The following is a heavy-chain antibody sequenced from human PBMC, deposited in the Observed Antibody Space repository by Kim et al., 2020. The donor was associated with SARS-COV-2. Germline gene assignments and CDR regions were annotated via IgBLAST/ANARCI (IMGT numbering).Heavy chain of an antibody. CDR2: ISRNSINI. CDR3: AMPLMGVGVFDI. Sequence: GGSLRLSCAASGFTFGDYAIHWVRQAPGKGLEWVSGISRNSINIVYADSVKGRFTISRDNAKNSLYLQMNSLRADDTALYYCAMPLMGVGVFDIWGQGTMVTVSS. V-gene: IGHV3-9*01. J-gene: IGHJ3*02. D-gene: IGHD2-8*01. CDR1: GFTFGDYA.